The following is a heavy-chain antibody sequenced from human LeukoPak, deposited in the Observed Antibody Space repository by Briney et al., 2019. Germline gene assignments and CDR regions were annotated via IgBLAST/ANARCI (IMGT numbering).Heavy chain of an antibody. CDR1: GGSISSYY. D-gene: IGHD5-12*01. CDR3: ARDKNSGPLDY. V-gene: IGHV4-59*01. Sequence: PSETLFLTCTVSGGSISSYYWSWIRQPPGKGLEWIGYIYYSGSTNYNPSLKSRVTISVDTSKNQFSLKLSSVTAADTAVYYCARDKNSGPLDYWGQGTLVTVSS. J-gene: IGHJ4*02. CDR2: IYYSGST.